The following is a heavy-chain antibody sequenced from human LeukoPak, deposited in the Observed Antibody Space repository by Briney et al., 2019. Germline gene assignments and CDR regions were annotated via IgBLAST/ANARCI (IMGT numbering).Heavy chain of an antibody. Sequence: PSETLSLTCAVYGGSFSGYYWSWIRQPPGKGLEWIGEINHSGSTNYNPSLKSRVTISVDTSKNQFSLKLSSVTAADTAVYYCARGDYGSSFDYSGPGTLVTVSS. CDR1: GGSFSGYY. J-gene: IGHJ4*02. CDR2: INHSGST. V-gene: IGHV4-34*01. D-gene: IGHD3-10*01. CDR3: ARGDYGSSFDY.